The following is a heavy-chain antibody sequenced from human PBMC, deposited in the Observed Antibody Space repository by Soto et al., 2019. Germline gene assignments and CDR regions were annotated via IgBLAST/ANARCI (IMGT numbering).Heavy chain of an antibody. Sequence: QVQLVESGGGVVQPGRSLRLSCAASGFTFSSYGMHWVRQAPGKGLEWVAVIWYDGSNKYYADSVKGRFTISRHNSKNTLYLQMNSLRAEDTAVYYCARGEYGDYDLLFYWGQGTLVTVSS. D-gene: IGHD4-17*01. J-gene: IGHJ4*02. CDR1: GFTFSSYG. CDR2: IWYDGSNK. V-gene: IGHV3-33*01. CDR3: ARGEYGDYDLLFY.